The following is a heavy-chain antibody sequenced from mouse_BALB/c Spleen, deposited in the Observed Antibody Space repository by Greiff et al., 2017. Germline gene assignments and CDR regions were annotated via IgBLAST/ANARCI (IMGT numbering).Heavy chain of an antibody. CDR2: IYPYNGGT. J-gene: IGHJ2*01. Sequence: VQLQQSGPELVKPGASVKISCKASGYTFTDYNMHWVKQSHGKSLEWIGYIYPYNGGTGYNQKFKSKATLTVDNSSSTAYMELRSLTSEDSAVYYCAIYYGSACDYWGQGTTLTVSS. D-gene: IGHD1-1*01. CDR3: AIYYGSACDY. CDR1: GYTFTDYN. V-gene: IGHV1S29*02.